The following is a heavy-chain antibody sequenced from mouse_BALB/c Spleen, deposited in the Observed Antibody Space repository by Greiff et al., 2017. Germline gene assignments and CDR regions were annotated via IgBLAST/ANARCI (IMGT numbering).Heavy chain of an antibody. D-gene: IGHD1-2*01. V-gene: IGHV3-6*02. CDR2: ISYDGSN. CDR3: ARAHYYGFAY. Sequence: VQLKESGPGLVKPSQSLSLTCSVTGYSITSGYYWNWIRQFPGNKLEWMGYISYDGSNNYNPSLKNRISITRDTSKNQFFLKLNSVTTEDTATYDCARAHYYGFAYWGQGTLVTVSA. CDR1: GYSITSGYY. J-gene: IGHJ3*01.